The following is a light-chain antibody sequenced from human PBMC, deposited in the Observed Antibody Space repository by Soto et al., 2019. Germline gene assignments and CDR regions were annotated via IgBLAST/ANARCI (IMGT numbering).Light chain of an antibody. Sequence: DIQLTQSPSFLSASVGDRVTITCRASQGISSYLAWYQQTPGKAPKLLIYASSILQSGVPSRFSGSGSGTEFTLTISSRQPEDFATYYCQQLNTFPVTFGQGTRL. CDR3: QQLNTFPVT. CDR1: QGISSY. CDR2: ASS. V-gene: IGKV1-9*01. J-gene: IGKJ5*01.